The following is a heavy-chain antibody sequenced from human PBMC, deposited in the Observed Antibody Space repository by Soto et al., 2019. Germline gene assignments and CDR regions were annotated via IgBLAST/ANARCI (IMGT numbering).Heavy chain of an antibody. CDR1: GFTFSSYG. V-gene: IGHV3-33*01. CDR3: ARDRYNWNYFRGMDV. D-gene: IGHD1-7*01. J-gene: IGHJ6*02. CDR2: IWYDGSNK. Sequence: GGSLRLSCEASGFTFSSYGMHWVRQAPGKGLEWVAVIWYDGSNKYYADSVKGRFTISRDNSKNTLYLQMNSLRAEDTAVYYCARDRYNWNYFRGMDVWGQGTTVTVSS.